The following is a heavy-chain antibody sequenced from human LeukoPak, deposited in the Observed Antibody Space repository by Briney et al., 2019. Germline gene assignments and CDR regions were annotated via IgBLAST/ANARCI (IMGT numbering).Heavy chain of an antibody. Sequence: GGSLRLSCEAAGFSISGTYMSWVRQTPGRGLEWVSVIYGGGSSYSADSARGRFIISRDDSKNTVSLQMNNLRLEDTGLYFCARDFVNYLENTGYFPFDLWGQGTRVTVSS. D-gene: IGHD3-9*01. CDR3: ARDFVNYLENTGYFPFDL. J-gene: IGHJ4*02. V-gene: IGHV3-66*01. CDR2: IYGGGSS. CDR1: GFSISGTY.